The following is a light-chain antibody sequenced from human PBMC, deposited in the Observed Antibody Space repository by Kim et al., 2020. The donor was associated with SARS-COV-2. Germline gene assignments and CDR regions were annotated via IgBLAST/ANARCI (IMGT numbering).Light chain of an antibody. V-gene: IGLV1-44*01. CDR3: AAWDDSLNGVV. J-gene: IGLJ2*01. CDR2: SNT. CDR1: SSTIGINT. Sequence: GQRVTISCSGSSSTIGINTVDWYQQFPGTAPKLLIHSNTQRPSGVPERFSGSKSVTSASLAISGLQSEDEADYYCAAWDDSLNGVVFGGGTQLTVL.